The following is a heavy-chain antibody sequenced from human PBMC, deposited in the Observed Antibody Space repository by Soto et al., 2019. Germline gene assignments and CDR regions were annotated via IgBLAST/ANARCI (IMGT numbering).Heavy chain of an antibody. V-gene: IGHV3-33*01. J-gene: IGHJ6*02. CDR2: IWNDGSNK. CDR1: GFTFRDHA. D-gene: IGHD5-12*01. CDR3: ARALFPDVDIYAMDV. Sequence: SLRLSCAASGFTFRDHAMHGVRQAPGKGREWLAIIWNDGSNKFYAGSVQGRFTISRDNSKNTVYLQMNTLSAEDTAVYYCARALFPDVDIYAMDVWGQGTTVTVSS.